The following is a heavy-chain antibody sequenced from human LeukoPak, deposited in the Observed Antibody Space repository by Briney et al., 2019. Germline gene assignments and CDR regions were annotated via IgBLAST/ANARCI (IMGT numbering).Heavy chain of an antibody. V-gene: IGHV3-9*01. CDR1: GFTFDDYA. J-gene: IGHJ4*02. Sequence: PGGSLRLSCAASGFTFDDYAMHWVRQAPGKGLEWVSGISWNSGSIGYADSVKGRFTISRDNAENSLYLQMNSLRAEDTALYYCAKGIKRCSGGSCYSSPFDYWGQGTLVTVSS. D-gene: IGHD2-15*01. CDR2: ISWNSGSI. CDR3: AKGIKRCSGGSCYSSPFDY.